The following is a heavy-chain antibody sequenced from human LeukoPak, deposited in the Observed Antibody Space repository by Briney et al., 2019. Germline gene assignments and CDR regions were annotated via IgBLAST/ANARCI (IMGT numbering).Heavy chain of an antibody. J-gene: IGHJ4*02. D-gene: IGHD2-15*01. CDR2: IYYSGST. V-gene: IGHV4-59*12. CDR3: ARLGVYCSGGSCYPLVDY. Sequence: SETLSLNCTVSGGSISSYYWSWIRQPPGKGLEWIGYIYYSGSTNYNPSLKSRVTISVDTSKNQFSLKLSSVTAADTAVYYCARLGVYCSGGSCYPLVDYWGQGTLVTVSS. CDR1: GGSISSYY.